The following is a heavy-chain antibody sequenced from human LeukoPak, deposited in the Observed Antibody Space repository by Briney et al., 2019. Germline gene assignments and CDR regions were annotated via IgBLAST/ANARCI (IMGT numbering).Heavy chain of an antibody. Sequence: SETLSLTCAVSGGSISSSNWWSWVRQPPGQGLEWIGEIYHSGSTNYNPSLKSRLTISVDKSKNQFSLKLSSVTAADTAVYYCARHQGLLSAFDIWGQGTMVTVSS. CDR1: GGSISSSNW. D-gene: IGHD6-25*01. V-gene: IGHV4-4*02. CDR2: IYHSGST. CDR3: ARHQGLLSAFDI. J-gene: IGHJ3*02.